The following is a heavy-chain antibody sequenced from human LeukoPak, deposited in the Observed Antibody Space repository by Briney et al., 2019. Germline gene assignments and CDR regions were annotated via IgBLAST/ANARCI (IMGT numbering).Heavy chain of an antibody. V-gene: IGHV1-8*03. Sequence: ASVKVSCKASGYTFTSYDINWVRQATGQGLEWIGWMNPNSGNTGYAQKFQGRVTITRNTSISTAYMELSSLRSEDTAVYYCARVYCSSTSCYGDAFDIWGQGTMVTVSS. CDR1: GYTFTSYD. D-gene: IGHD2-2*01. J-gene: IGHJ3*02. CDR2: MNPNSGNT. CDR3: ARVYCSSTSCYGDAFDI.